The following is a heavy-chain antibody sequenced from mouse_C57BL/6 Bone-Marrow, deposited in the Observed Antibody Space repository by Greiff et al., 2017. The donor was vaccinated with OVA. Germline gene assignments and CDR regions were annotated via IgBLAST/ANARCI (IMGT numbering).Heavy chain of an antibody. V-gene: IGHV1-72*01. CDR2: IDPNSGGT. J-gene: IGHJ2*01. Sequence: VQLQQPGAELVKPGASVKLSCKASGYTFTSYWMHWVKQRPGRGLEWIGRIDPNSGGTKYNEKFKSKATLTVDKPSSTAYMQLSSLPSEDSAVYYCSRRNSYDYSDYWGQGTTLTVSS. CDR1: GYTFTSYW. D-gene: IGHD2-3*01. CDR3: SRRNSYDYSDY.